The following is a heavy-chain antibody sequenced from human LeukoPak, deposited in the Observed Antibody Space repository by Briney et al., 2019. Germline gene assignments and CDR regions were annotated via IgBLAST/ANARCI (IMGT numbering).Heavy chain of an antibody. CDR1: GFTLSSYE. V-gene: IGHV3-33*08. Sequence: GGSLRLSCAAPGFTLSSYEINWVRQAPGKGLEWVAVMWYDGSNKYYADSVKGRFTISRDNAKNSLYLQMNSLRAEDTAVYYCARVGSGWTIDYWGQGTLVTVSS. CDR3: ARVGSGWTIDY. D-gene: IGHD6-19*01. J-gene: IGHJ4*02. CDR2: MWYDGSNK.